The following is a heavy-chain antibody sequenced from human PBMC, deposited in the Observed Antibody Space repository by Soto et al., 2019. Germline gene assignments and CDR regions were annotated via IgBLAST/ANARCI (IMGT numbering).Heavy chain of an antibody. CDR2: IWYDGSKK. CDR1: GFTFSSYG. D-gene: IGHD3-3*01. CDR3: ARETYDFWSAGWKPFDP. V-gene: IGHV3-33*01. Sequence: QVQLVESGGGVVQPGRSLGLSCAASGFTFSSYGMHWVRQAPGKGLEWVAVIWYDGSKKYYVDSVKGRFTISRDNSKNTLYLQMTSLRAEDTAVYYCARETYDFWSAGWKPFDPWGQGTLVTVSS. J-gene: IGHJ5*02.